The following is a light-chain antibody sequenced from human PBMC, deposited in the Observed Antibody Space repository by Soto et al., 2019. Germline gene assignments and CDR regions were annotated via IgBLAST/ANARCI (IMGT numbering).Light chain of an antibody. V-gene: IGLV1-44*01. J-gene: IGLJ2*01. CDR2: SNN. Sequence: QSVLTQSPSTSGTPGQRVTISCSGTSSNIGSYTVNWYHHLPGTAPKLLMYSNNQRAPGVPDRLSGSKSGTSTSLAIRWLQSDDEGDYYCATWDDSLDGVVFGGGTKLTVL. CDR3: ATWDDSLDGVV. CDR1: SSNIGSYT.